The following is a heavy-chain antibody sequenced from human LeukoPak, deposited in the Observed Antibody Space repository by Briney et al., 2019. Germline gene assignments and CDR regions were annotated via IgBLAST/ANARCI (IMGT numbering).Heavy chain of an antibody. Sequence: GALRLSCAASGFTFSSYAMHWVRQAPGKGLEWVAVISYDGSNKYYADSVKGRFTISRDNSKNTLYLQMNSLRAEDTAVYYCARGDKGEFYFDYWGQGTLVTVSS. V-gene: IGHV3-30-3*01. CDR2: ISYDGSNK. J-gene: IGHJ4*02. CDR3: ARGDKGEFYFDY. CDR1: GFTFSSYA. D-gene: IGHD3-16*01.